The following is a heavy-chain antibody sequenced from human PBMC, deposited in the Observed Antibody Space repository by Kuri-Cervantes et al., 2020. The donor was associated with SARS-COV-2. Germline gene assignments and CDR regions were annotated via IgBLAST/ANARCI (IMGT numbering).Heavy chain of an antibody. CDR1: GFTFSSYG. J-gene: IGHJ4*02. CDR3: ARDLGRRGYDYIDGDY. CDR2: IWYDGSNK. Sequence: GESLKISCAASGFTFSSYGMHWVRQAPGKGLEWVAVIWYDGSNKYYADSVKGRFTISRDNSKNTLYLQMNSLRAEDTAVYYCARDLGRRGYDYIDGDYWGQGTLVTVSS. V-gene: IGHV3-33*01. D-gene: IGHD5-12*01.